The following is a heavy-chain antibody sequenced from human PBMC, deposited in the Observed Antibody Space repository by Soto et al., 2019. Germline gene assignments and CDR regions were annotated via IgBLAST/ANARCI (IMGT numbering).Heavy chain of an antibody. CDR3: ARGTSGRLRLGELSLVGVRYYYYYGMDV. J-gene: IGHJ6*02. Sequence: SVKVSCKASGGTFSSYAISWVRQAPGQGLECMGGIIPIFGTANYAQKFQGRVTITADESTSTAYMELSSLRSEDTAVYYCARGTSGRLRLGELSLVGVRYYYYYGMDVWGQGTTVTVSS. D-gene: IGHD3-16*02. CDR2: IIPIFGTA. V-gene: IGHV1-69*13. CDR1: GGTFSSYA.